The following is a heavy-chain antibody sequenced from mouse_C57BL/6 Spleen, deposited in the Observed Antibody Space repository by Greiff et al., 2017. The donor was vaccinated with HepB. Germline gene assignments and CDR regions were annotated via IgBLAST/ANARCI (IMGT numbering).Heavy chain of an antibody. CDR2: ISDGGSYT. D-gene: IGHD4-1*01. V-gene: IGHV5-4*01. J-gene: IGHJ2*01. Sequence: EVQGVESGGGLVKPGGSLKLSCAASGFTFSSYAMSWVRQTPEKRLEWVATISDGGSYTYYPDNVKGRFTISRDNAKNNLYLQMSHLKSEDTAMYYCARASANWDLYFDYWGQGTTLTVSS. CDR3: ARASANWDLYFDY. CDR1: GFTFSSYA.